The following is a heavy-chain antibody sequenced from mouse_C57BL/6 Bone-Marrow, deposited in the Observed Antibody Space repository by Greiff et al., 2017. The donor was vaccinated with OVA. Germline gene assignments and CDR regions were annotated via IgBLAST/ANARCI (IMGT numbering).Heavy chain of an antibody. CDR3: TRGIYDGYYYFDY. V-gene: IGHV5-9-1*02. CDR1: GFTFSSYA. Sequence: VQLKESGEGLVKPGGSLKLSCAASGFTFSSYAMSWVRQTPEKRLEWVAYISSGGDYIYYADTVKGRFTISRDNARNTLYLQMSSLKSEDTAMYYCTRGIYDGYYYFDYWGQGTTLTVSS. CDR2: ISSGGDYI. J-gene: IGHJ2*01. D-gene: IGHD2-3*01.